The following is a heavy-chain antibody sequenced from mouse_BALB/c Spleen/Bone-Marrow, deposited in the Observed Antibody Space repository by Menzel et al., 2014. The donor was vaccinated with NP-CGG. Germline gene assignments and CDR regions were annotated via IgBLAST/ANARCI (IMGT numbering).Heavy chain of an antibody. J-gene: IGHJ4*01. D-gene: IGHD3-1*01. V-gene: IGHV1S29*02. CDR3: ARSGVPYAMDY. CDR2: IYPYNGGT. CDR1: GYTFTDYN. Sequence: VQLQQSGPELVKPGASVKISCKASGYTFTDYNMHWVKQSHGKSLEWIGYIYPYNGGTGYNQKFKSKATLTVDNSSSTAYMELRSLTSKDSAVYYCARSGVPYAMDYWGQGTSVTVSS.